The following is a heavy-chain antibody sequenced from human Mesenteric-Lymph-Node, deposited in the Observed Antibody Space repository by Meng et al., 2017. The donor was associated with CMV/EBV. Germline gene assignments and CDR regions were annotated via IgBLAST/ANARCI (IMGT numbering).Heavy chain of an antibody. V-gene: IGHV4-31*02. CDR2: IFYSGNT. D-gene: IGHD3-10*01. CDR3: ARDYGSGTGTFDF. J-gene: IGHJ4*02. Sequence: VSCASIGSGGYYWSWIRQHPGKGLEWIGSIFYSGNTYYNPALKSRVTLSVDTSKNEFSVKLTSVTAADTAVYYCARDYGSGTGTFDFWGLGSLVTVSS. CDR1: CASIGSGGYY.